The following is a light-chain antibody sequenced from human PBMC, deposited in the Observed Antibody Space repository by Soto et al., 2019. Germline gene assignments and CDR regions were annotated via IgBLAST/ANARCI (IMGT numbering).Light chain of an antibody. J-gene: IGKJ1*01. CDR3: QQYGSSPRT. Sequence: TQSPSTLSASVGERVTITCRASQSVSSSYLAWYQQKPGQAPRLLIYGASSRATGIPDRFSGSGSGADFTLTISRLEPEDFAVYYCQQYGSSPRTFGQGTKVDIK. CDR2: GAS. CDR1: QSVSSSY. V-gene: IGKV3-20*01.